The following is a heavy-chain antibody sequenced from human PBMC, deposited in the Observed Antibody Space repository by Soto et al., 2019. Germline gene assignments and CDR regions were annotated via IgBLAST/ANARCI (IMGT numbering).Heavy chain of an antibody. V-gene: IGHV4-34*01. CDR1: GGSFSGYY. CDR3: ARGLYYDILTGSAGWYYYGMDV. Sequence: PSETLSLTCAVYGGSFSGYYWSWIRQPPGKGLEWIGEINHNGSTNYNPSLKSRVTISVDTSKNQFSLNLSSVTAADTAVYYCARGLYYDILTGSAGWYYYGMDVWGQGTTVTVSS. D-gene: IGHD3-9*01. J-gene: IGHJ6*02. CDR2: INHNGST.